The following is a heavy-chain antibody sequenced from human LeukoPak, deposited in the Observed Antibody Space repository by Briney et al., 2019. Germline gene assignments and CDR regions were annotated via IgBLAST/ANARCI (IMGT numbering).Heavy chain of an antibody. CDR2: INHNGNVN. CDR1: GFTFSSYW. Sequence: GSLRLSCAASGFTFSSYWMNWARQAPGKGLEWVASINHNGNVNHYVDSVKGRFTVSRDNSKDTLYLQMDSLRAEDTAVYYCARDLSAAYDFWGQGVLVTVSS. V-gene: IGHV3-7*01. D-gene: IGHD2-21*01. CDR3: ARDLSAAYDF. J-gene: IGHJ4*02.